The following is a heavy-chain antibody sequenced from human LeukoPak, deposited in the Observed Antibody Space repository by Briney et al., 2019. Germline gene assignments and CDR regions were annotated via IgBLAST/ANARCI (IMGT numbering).Heavy chain of an antibody. CDR3: ASGLYTGSWYSAF. V-gene: IGHV3-23*01. J-gene: IGHJ4*02. Sequence: GGSPRLSCVASGFNFNRYALSWVRQAPGKGLEWVSLINVDQHDTFYADSVKGRFIISRDNSKSTQFLQMNSLRVEDTAVYYCASGLYTGSWYSAFWGQGTLVTVSS. CDR1: GFNFNRYA. D-gene: IGHD6-13*01. CDR2: INVDQHDT.